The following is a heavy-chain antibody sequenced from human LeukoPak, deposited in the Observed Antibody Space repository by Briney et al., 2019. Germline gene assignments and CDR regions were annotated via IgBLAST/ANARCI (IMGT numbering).Heavy chain of an antibody. CDR3: ARSNPNRNALDL. CDR2: INKDGSEE. CDR1: GFPLNSYL. D-gene: IGHD1-14*01. Sequence: GGSLRLSCAASGFPLNSYLMSWVRQAPGRGLEWVANINKDGSEENYLDSVKGRFTVSRDNAKNSLYLQMNSLRGEDTAVYYCARSNPNRNALDLWGQGTMVTISS. V-gene: IGHV3-7*01. J-gene: IGHJ3*01.